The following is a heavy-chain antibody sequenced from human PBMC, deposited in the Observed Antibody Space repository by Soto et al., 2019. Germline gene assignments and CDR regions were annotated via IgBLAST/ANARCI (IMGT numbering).Heavy chain of an antibody. D-gene: IGHD6-25*01. J-gene: IGHJ6*02. Sequence: GGSLRLSCAASGFTFSSYGMHWVRQAPGKGLEWVAVISYGGSNKYYADSVKGRFTISRDNSKNTLYLQMNSLRAEDTAVYYCAKAPAGDVWGQGTTVTVSS. CDR3: AKAPAGDV. CDR2: ISYGGSNK. V-gene: IGHV3-30*18. CDR1: GFTFSSYG.